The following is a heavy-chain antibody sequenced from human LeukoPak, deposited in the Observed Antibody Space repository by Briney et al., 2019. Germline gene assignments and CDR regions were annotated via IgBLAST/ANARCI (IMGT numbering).Heavy chain of an antibody. Sequence: PGGSLRLSCAASGFTVSSNYMSWVRQAPGKGLEWVSVIYSGGSTYYADSVKGRFTISRDNSKNTLYLQMNSLRAEDTAVYYCAREAYCGGDCYISYFDYWGQGTLVTVSS. CDR2: IYSGGST. V-gene: IGHV3-66*01. J-gene: IGHJ4*02. CDR1: GFTVSSNY. CDR3: AREAYCGGDCYISYFDY. D-gene: IGHD2-21*02.